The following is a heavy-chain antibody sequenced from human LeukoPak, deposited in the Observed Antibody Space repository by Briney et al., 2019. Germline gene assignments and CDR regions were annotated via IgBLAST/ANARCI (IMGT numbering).Heavy chain of an antibody. CDR1: GFTFSSYW. V-gene: IGHV3-7*01. J-gene: IGHJ5*02. CDR2: LKQDGSEK. Sequence: GGSLRLSCAASGFTFSSYWMSWVRQAPGKGLEWVANLKQDGSEKYYVDSVKGRFTISRDNAKNSLYLQMNSLRAEDTAVYYCARDLYEDIVVVPAGFSPWGQGTLVTVSS. D-gene: IGHD2-2*01. CDR3: ARDLYEDIVVVPAGFSP.